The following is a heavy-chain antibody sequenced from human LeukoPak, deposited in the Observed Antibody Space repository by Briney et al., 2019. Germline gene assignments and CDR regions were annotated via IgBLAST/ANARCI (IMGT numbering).Heavy chain of an antibody. Sequence: SETLSLTCTVSGGSMSSGDYYWAWVRQPPGKGLEWIGSISYSGRTFYKPSLTSRVAMSMDASKSQFSLRLSSVTAADTAVYYCVRETLSLAHYWGQGTLVTVSS. CDR2: ISYSGRT. CDR1: GGSMSSGDYY. J-gene: IGHJ4*02. CDR3: VRETLSLAHY. V-gene: IGHV4-39*07. D-gene: IGHD3-16*02.